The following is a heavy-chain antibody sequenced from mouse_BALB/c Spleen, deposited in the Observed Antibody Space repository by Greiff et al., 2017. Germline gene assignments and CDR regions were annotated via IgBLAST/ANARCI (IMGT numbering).Heavy chain of an antibody. CDR1: GYTFTSYW. J-gene: IGHJ2*01. Sequence: QVQLQQSGAELAKPGASVKMSCKASGYTFTSYWMHWVKQRPGQGLEWIGYINPSTGYTEYNQKFKDKATLTADKSSSTAYMQLSSLTSEDSAVSDCARTTTGGWGQGTTRTVSS. D-gene: IGHD1-1*01. V-gene: IGHV1-7*01. CDR2: INPSTGYT. CDR3: ARTTTGG.